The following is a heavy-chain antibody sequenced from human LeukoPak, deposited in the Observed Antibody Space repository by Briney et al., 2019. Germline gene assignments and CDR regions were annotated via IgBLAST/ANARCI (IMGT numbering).Heavy chain of an antibody. CDR3: AKRGVVIRVILVGFHKEAYYFDS. J-gene: IGHJ4*02. CDR1: GITLSNYG. Sequence: GSLRLSCAVSGITLSNYGMSWVRQAPGKGLEWVAGITGSGGRTNYADSVKGRFTISRDNPKNTLYLQMNSLSAEDTAVYFCAKRGVVIRVILVGFHKEAYYFDSWGQGALVTVSS. V-gene: IGHV3-23*01. CDR2: ITGSGGRT. D-gene: IGHD3-22*01.